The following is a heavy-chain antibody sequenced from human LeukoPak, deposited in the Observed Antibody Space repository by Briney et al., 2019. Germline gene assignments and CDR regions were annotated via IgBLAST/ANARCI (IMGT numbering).Heavy chain of an antibody. V-gene: IGHV4-59*10. J-gene: IGHJ4*02. Sequence: PSETLSLTCAVYGGSFSGYYWSWIRQPPGKGLEWIGRIYTSGSTNYNPSLKSRVTMSVDTSKNQFSLKLSSVTAADTAVYYCARRGRWLQLFDYWGQGTLVTVSS. CDR3: ARRGRWLQLFDY. D-gene: IGHD5-24*01. CDR2: IYTSGST. CDR1: GGSFSGYY.